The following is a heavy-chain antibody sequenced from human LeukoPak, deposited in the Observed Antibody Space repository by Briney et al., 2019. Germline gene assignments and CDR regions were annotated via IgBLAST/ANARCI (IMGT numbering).Heavy chain of an antibody. CDR3: ARHTTVDPPHYFDY. D-gene: IGHD4-17*01. V-gene: IGHV4-59*08. Sequence: SETLSLTCTVSGGSISSYYWSWIRQPPGKGVEWIGDIYYSGSTNYNPSLKSRVTISLDTSKNQISLKLSSVTAADTAVYYCARHTTVDPPHYFDYWGQGTLVTVSS. CDR1: GGSISSYY. J-gene: IGHJ4*02. CDR2: IYYSGST.